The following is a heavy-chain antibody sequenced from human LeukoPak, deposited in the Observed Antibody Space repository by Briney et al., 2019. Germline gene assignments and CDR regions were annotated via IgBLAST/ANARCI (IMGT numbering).Heavy chain of an antibody. CDR3: ARHRDWVPDY. Sequence: AGGSLRLSCAASGFTFSSYSMNWVRQAPGKGLEWVSSISSSSSYIYYADSVKGRFTISRDNAKNSLYLQMNSLRAEDTAVYYCARHRDWVPDYWGQGTLVTVSS. J-gene: IGHJ4*02. V-gene: IGHV3-21*01. CDR1: GFTFSSYS. D-gene: IGHD3/OR15-3a*01. CDR2: ISSSSSYI.